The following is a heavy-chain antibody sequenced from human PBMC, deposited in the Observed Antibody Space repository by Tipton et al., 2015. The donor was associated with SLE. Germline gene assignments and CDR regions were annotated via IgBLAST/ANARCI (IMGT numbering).Heavy chain of an antibody. V-gene: IGHV3-7*01. J-gene: IGHJ3*02. Sequence: GSLRLSCAASGFTSSSYWMNWVRQAPGKGLEWVANIKQDGSEKHYVDSVKGRFTISRDNAKNSVFLQMNSLRAEDTAVYHCAREMTFRAFDIWGQGTMVTVSS. CDR1: GFTSSSYW. CDR3: AREMTFRAFDI. CDR2: IKQDGSEK. D-gene: IGHD3-16*01.